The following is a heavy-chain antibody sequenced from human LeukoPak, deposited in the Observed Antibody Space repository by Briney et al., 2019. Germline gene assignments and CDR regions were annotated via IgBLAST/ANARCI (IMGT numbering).Heavy chain of an antibody. CDR2: INYSGST. Sequence: PSETLSLTCTVSGGSISSSSYYWGWIRQPPGKGLEWIASINYSGSTYYSPSLKSRVTISVDTSENQFSLKLSSVTAADTAVYYCARYVVYGSGKYYFDYWGQGTLVTVSS. V-gene: IGHV4-39*01. J-gene: IGHJ4*02. CDR3: ARYVVYGSGKYYFDY. D-gene: IGHD3-10*01. CDR1: GGSISSSSYY.